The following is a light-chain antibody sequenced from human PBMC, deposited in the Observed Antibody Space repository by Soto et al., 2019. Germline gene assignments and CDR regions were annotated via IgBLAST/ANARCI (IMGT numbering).Light chain of an antibody. CDR2: DDS. J-gene: IGLJ1*01. CDR1: NIGSDS. Sequence: SYDLTQPPAVSVAPGQTARITCGGDNIGSDSVHWYQQKPGQAPLLVVYDDSDRPSGIPERFSGFSYGNTATLTISRVEAGDEADYYCQLWDGSSDHYVFGTGTKVTVL. CDR3: QLWDGSSDHYV. V-gene: IGLV3-21*02.